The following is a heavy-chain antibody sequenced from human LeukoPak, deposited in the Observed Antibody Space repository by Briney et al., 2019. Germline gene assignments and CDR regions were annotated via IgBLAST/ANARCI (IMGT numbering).Heavy chain of an antibody. D-gene: IGHD2-15*01. V-gene: IGHV3-23*01. CDR3: ARESRDCSGGSCYFY. CDR2: ISGSGGST. Sequence: PGGSLRLSCAASGFTFSSYAMSWVRQAPGKGLEWVSAISGSGGSTYYADSVKGRFTISRDNSKNTLYLQMNSLRAEDTAVYYCARESRDCSGGSCYFYWGQGTLVTVSS. CDR1: GFTFSSYA. J-gene: IGHJ4*02.